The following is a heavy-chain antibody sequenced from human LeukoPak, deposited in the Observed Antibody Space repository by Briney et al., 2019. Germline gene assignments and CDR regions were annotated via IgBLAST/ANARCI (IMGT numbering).Heavy chain of an antibody. CDR2: IYSGGST. D-gene: IGHD6-19*01. CDR3: AREAVADSNYFDY. CDR1: GFTVSSNY. Sequence: PGGSLRLSCAASGFTVSSNYMSWVRQAPGKGLEWVSVIYSGGSTYYADSVKGRFTISRDNSKNTLYLQMNSLRAEDTAVYYCAREAVADSNYFDYWGQGTLVTVSS. V-gene: IGHV3-53*01. J-gene: IGHJ4*02.